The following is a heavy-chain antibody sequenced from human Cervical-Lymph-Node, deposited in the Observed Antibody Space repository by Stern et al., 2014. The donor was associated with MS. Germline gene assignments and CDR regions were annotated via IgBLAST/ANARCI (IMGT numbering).Heavy chain of an antibody. CDR2: IIPIFGEA. J-gene: IGHJ6*02. Sequence: VQLVESGAEVKKPGSSVKVSCKASGVTFSTYAISWVRQAPGQGLEWMGGIIPIFGEANYAQKFQGRVTIIADESTSTVYMELSSLRSEDAAVYYCARKLCSGGSCYFYGMDVWGQGTTVTVSS. V-gene: IGHV1-69*01. D-gene: IGHD2-15*01. CDR1: GVTFSTYA. CDR3: ARKLCSGGSCYFYGMDV.